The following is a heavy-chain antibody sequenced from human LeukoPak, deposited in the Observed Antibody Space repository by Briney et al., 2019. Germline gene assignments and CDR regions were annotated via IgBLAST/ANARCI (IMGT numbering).Heavy chain of an antibody. V-gene: IGHV5-51*01. Sequence: GESLKISFQGSGYRFTSYWIGWVRPMPGKGLEWMGIIYPGDSDTRYSPSFQGQVTISADKSISTAYLQWSSLKASDTAMYYCARTIDSSGWTLDYWGQGTLVTVSS. CDR3: ARTIDSSGWTLDY. D-gene: IGHD6-19*01. CDR2: IYPGDSDT. J-gene: IGHJ4*02. CDR1: GYRFTSYW.